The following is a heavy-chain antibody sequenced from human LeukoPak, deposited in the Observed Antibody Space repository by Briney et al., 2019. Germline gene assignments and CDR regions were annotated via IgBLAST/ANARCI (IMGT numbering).Heavy chain of an antibody. CDR3: ASTYCGGDCYSQTPHFDY. V-gene: IGHV4-30-4*01. J-gene: IGHJ4*02. CDR1: GGSISSGDYY. CDR2: IYYSGST. Sequence: TSETLSLTCTVSGGSISSGDYYWSWVRQPPGKGLEWIGYIYYSGSTYYNPSLKSRVTISVDTSKNQFSLKLSSVTAADTAVYYCASTYCGGDCYSQTPHFDYWGQGTLVTVSS. D-gene: IGHD2-21*02.